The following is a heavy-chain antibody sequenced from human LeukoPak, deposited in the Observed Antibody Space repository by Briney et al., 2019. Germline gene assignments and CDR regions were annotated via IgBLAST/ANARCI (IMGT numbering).Heavy chain of an antibody. CDR3: ARDQYYYDSSAYYRFDY. D-gene: IGHD3-22*01. CDR2: FHTTGST. J-gene: IGHJ4*02. Sequence: KASETLSLTCTVFGGSISSYYWSWIRQPAGKGLEWIGRFHTTGSTNYNPSLKSRVTMSVDTSKNQFSLKLSSVTAADTAVYYCARDQYYYDSSAYYRFDYWGQGTLVTVSS. CDR1: GGSISSYY. V-gene: IGHV4-4*07.